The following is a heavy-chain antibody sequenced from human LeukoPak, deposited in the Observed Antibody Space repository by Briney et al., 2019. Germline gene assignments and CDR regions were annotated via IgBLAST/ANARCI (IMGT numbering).Heavy chain of an antibody. CDR3: ASPLGYCSSTSCYGDY. CDR2: IYYSGST. Sequence: SETLSLTCAVSVGSMNSSSYYWRWIRQPPGKGLEWIGSIYYSGSTFYNPSLKSRVTISVDTSKNQFSLKLSSVTAADTAVYYCASPLGYCSSTSCYGDYWGQGSLVSVRS. CDR1: VGSMNSSSYY. D-gene: IGHD2-2*01. J-gene: IGHJ4*02. V-gene: IGHV4-39*01.